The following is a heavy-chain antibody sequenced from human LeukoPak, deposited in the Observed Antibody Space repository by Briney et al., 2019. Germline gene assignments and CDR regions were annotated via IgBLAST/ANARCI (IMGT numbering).Heavy chain of an antibody. CDR1: GFTSSSYA. Sequence: GRSLRLSCAASGFTSSSYAMHWVRQAPGKGLEWVSVISYDGSNKYYADSVKGRFTISRDNSKNTLYLQMNSLRAEDTALYYCAKDLGYCSGGSYYPVGMDVWGKGTPVTVSS. D-gene: IGHD2-15*01. CDR3: AKDLGYCSGGSYYPVGMDV. J-gene: IGHJ6*04. CDR2: ISYDGSNK. V-gene: IGHV3-30*18.